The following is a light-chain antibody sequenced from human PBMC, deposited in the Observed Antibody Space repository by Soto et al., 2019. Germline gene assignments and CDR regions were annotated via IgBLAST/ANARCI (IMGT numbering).Light chain of an antibody. V-gene: IGKV1-5*01. CDR3: QQYQTFPWT. Sequence: DIPMTQSQSSLSASVGDRVTITCRASQTVNSWLAWYQQKPGKAPNLLIYDASSLESGVPSRFSGSGSGTEFTLTISSLQPDDFATYYCQQYQTFPWTFGQGTKVEIK. CDR2: DAS. CDR1: QTVNSW. J-gene: IGKJ1*01.